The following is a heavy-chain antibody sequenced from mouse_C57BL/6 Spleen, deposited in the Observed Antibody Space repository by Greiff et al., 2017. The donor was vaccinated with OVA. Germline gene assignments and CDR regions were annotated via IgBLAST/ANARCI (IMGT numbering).Heavy chain of an antibody. V-gene: IGHV5-6*01. J-gene: IGHJ2*01. CDR3: ARHRDDYYYFDY. D-gene: IGHD2-4*01. Sequence: EVHLVESGGDLVKPGGSLKLSCAASGFTFSSYGMSWVRQTPDKRLEWVATISSGGSYTYYPDSVKGRFTISRDNAKNTLYLQMSSLKSEDTAMYYCARHRDDYYYFDYWGQGTTLTVSS. CDR2: ISSGGSYT. CDR1: GFTFSSYG.